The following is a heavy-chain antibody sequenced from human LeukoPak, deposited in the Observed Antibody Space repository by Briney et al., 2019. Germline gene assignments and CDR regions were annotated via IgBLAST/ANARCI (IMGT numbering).Heavy chain of an antibody. CDR3: ARRGDYGDYPFDY. D-gene: IGHD4-17*01. Sequence: SETLSLTCAVSGGSITSDNWWTWVRQPPGKGLEWIGEIYHTGSTYYSPSLKSRVTISLDESKNQFPLNLSSVTAADTAVYYCARRGDYGDYPFDYWGQGTLVTVSS. V-gene: IGHV4-4*02. J-gene: IGHJ4*02. CDR1: GGSITSDNW. CDR2: IYHTGST.